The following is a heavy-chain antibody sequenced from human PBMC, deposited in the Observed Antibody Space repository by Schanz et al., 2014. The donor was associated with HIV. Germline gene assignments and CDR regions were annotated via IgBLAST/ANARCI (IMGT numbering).Heavy chain of an antibody. D-gene: IGHD1-26*01. CDR3: AKDMGSGSYETFDI. CDR2: ISWNSGSI. CDR1: GFSFDDYA. Sequence: EVQLVESGGCLVQPGRSLRLSCAASGFSFDDYAMHWVRQAPGKGLEWVSGISWNSGSIGYADSVKGRFTISRDNAKNSLYLQMNSLRAEDTALYYCAKDMGSGSYETFDIWGQGTMVTVSS. V-gene: IGHV3-9*01. J-gene: IGHJ3*02.